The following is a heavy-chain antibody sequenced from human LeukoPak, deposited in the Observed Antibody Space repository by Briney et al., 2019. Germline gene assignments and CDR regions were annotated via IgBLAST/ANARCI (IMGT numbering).Heavy chain of an antibody. CDR3: ARVRGDRGLRLDYYYYGMDV. CDR2: ISPSNGNT. D-gene: IGHD2-21*01. J-gene: IGHJ6*04. V-gene: IGHV1-18*04. CDR1: GYTFTNYG. Sequence: ASVKVSCKASGYTFTNYGINWVRQAPGQGLEWMGRISPSNGNTIYAQKIQGRVTMTTDTSTSTAYMELRNLRPDDAAVYHCARVRGDRGLRLDYYYYGMDVWGKGTTVTVSS.